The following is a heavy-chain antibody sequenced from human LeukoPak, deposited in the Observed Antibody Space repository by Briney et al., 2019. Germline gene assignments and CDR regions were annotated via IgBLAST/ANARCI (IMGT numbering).Heavy chain of an antibody. J-gene: IGHJ4*02. D-gene: IGHD3-10*01. CDR3: AKDDRSVVRGTSDF. V-gene: IGHV3-23*01. Sequence: PGGSLRLSCAASGFTFSSYAMSWVRQAPGKGLEWVSAISSSGGSTYYADSVKGRLSIFRDNSKNTLSLQMNSLRAEDTAVYYCAKDDRSVVRGTSDFWGQGSLVTVSS. CDR2: ISSSGGST. CDR1: GFTFSSYA.